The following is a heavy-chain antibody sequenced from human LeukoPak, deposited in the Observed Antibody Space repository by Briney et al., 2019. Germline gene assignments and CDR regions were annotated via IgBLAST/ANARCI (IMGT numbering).Heavy chain of an antibody. Sequence: SGPALVKPTQTLTLTCSFSGFSLSTSGMRVSWIRQPPGKALECLARIDWDDDKFYNTFLKTWLTISKDTSKNQVVLIMTNMDPVDTATYYCARMAGYSYGFDSWGQGTLVTVSS. D-gene: IGHD5-18*01. CDR3: ARMAGYSYGFDS. CDR2: IDWDDDK. CDR1: GFSLSTSGMR. J-gene: IGHJ4*02. V-gene: IGHV2-70*04.